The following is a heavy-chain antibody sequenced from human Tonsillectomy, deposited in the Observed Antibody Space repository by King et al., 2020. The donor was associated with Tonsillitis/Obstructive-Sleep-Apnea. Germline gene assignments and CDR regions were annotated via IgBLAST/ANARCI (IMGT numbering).Heavy chain of an antibody. J-gene: IGHJ4*02. V-gene: IGHV3-23*04. D-gene: IGHD2-2*01. CDR3: AKDLRICSSTSCYEDY. Sequence: VQLVESGGGLVQPGGSLRLSCAASGFTFSSYAMSWVRQAPGKGPEWVSTIIGSGASAYYADSGKGRFTMSRDNSKNTLSLQMNSLTAEDTAVYYCAKDLRICSSTSCYEDYWGQGTLVTVS. CDR2: IIGSGASA. CDR1: GFTFSSYA.